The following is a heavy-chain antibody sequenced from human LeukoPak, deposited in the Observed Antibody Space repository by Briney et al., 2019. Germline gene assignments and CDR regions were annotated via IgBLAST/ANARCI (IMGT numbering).Heavy chain of an antibody. D-gene: IGHD6-19*01. J-gene: IGHJ4*02. Sequence: PGGSLRLSCAVSGFTFSDYAMSWVRQAPGKGLEWVSVIYSGGSTYYADSVKGRFTISRDNSMNTLYLQMNSLRAEDTAVYYCARAGSSGWYHFDYWGQGTPVTVSS. CDR2: IYSGGST. V-gene: IGHV3-66*01. CDR3: ARAGSSGWYHFDY. CDR1: GFTFSDYA.